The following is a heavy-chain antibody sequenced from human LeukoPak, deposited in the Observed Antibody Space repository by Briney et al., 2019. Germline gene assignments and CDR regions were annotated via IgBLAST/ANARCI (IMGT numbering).Heavy chain of an antibody. D-gene: IGHD5-24*01. J-gene: IGHJ3*01. V-gene: IGHV3-13*01. Sequence: GSLRLSCSASGFTFSNYDMHWVRQEKGKGLEWVSSIGTGGHTYYAPSVKGRFTISRENAKNSLYLQMNSLRAGDTAIYYCTRGGLEAPCDVWGQGTMVAVSS. CDR1: GFTFSNYD. CDR3: TRGGLEAPCDV. CDR2: IGTGGHT.